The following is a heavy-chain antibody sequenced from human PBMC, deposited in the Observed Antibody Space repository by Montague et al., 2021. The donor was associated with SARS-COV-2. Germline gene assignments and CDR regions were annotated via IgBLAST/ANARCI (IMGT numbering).Heavy chain of an antibody. CDR1: GGSISSYY. V-gene: IGHV4-59*13. CDR2: MYYSGST. CDR3: ASDFDY. J-gene: IGHJ4*02. Sequence: SETLSLTCTVSGGSISSYYWSWIRQPPGKGLEWIGYMYYSGSTNYNPSLTSRVTLSVDTSKNQFSLTLSSAAAADAAVYYCASDFDYWGQGTLVTVSS.